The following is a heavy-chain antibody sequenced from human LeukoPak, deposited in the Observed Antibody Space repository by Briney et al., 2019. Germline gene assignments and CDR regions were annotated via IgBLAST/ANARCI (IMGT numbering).Heavy chain of an antibody. J-gene: IGHJ1*01. CDR3: AKAQVVSSPSEYFQH. Sequence: PGGSLRLSCAASGFTFSGYWMHWVRQAPGKGLVWVACIKSDGISTTYADSVKGRFTISRDNANNTLYLQMNSLRVEDTAVYYCAKAQVVSSPSEYFQHWGQGALVTVSS. CDR1: GFTFSGYW. D-gene: IGHD2-15*01. V-gene: IGHV3-74*03. CDR2: IKSDGIST.